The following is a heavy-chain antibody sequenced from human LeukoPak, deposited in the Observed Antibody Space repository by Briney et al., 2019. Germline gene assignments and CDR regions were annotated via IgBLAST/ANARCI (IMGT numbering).Heavy chain of an antibody. D-gene: IGHD3-3*01. CDR3: ARTYYDFWSGYYRAFDI. V-gene: IGHV4-30-4*08. CDR1: GGSISSGDYY. Sequence: SETLSLTCTVSGGSISSGDYYWSWIRQPPGKGREWIGYIYYSGSTYYNPSLKSRVTISVDTSKNQFSLKLSSVTAADTAVYYCARTYYDFWSGYYRAFDIWGQGTMVTVSS. CDR2: IYYSGST. J-gene: IGHJ3*02.